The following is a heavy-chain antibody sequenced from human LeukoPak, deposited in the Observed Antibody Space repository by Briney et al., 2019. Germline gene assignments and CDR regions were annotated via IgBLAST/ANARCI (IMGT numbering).Heavy chain of an antibody. CDR2: ISACNGNT. D-gene: IGHD3-22*01. CDR3: ARGTDRLGMIVVIITPGAFDV. CDR1: GYTFTSYG. Sequence: GASVKVSCKASGYTFTSYGISWVRQAPGQGLEWMGWISACNGNTNYAQKLQGRVTMTTDTSTSTAYMELRSLRSDDTAVYYCARGTDRLGMIVVIITPGAFDVWGQGTMVTVSS. V-gene: IGHV1-18*01. J-gene: IGHJ3*01.